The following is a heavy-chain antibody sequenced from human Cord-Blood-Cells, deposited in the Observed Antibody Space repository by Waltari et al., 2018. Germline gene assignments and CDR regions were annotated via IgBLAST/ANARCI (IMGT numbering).Heavy chain of an antibody. CDR1: GGSFSGYY. CDR3: ARGRRIRRRSMGAFDI. J-gene: IGHJ3*02. V-gene: IGHV4-34*01. Sequence: QVQLQQWGAGLLKPSETLSLTCAVYGGSFSGYYWSWIRQPPGKGLEWIGESNHSGSNYYNPSLKSRVTISVDTCKDQFSLKLSSVTAADTAVYYCARGRRIRRRSMGAFDIWGQGTMVTVSS. D-gene: IGHD3-10*01. CDR2: SNHSGSN.